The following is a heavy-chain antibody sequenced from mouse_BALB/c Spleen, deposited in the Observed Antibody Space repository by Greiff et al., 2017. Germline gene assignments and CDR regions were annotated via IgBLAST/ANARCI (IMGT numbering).Heavy chain of an antibody. J-gene: IGHJ1*01. V-gene: IGHV1-31*01. CDR2: INPYNGAT. Sequence: EVQRVESGPELVKPGASVKISCKASGYSFTGYYMHWVKQSHVKSLEWIGRINPYNGATSYNQNFKDKASLTVDKSSSTAYMELHSLTSEDSAVYYCARCLLRYFDVWGAGTTVTVSS. CDR3: ARCLLRYFDV. CDR1: GYSFTGYY.